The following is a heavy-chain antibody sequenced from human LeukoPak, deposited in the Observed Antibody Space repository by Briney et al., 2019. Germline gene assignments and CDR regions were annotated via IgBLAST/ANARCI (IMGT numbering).Heavy chain of an antibody. CDR2: ITYSGST. Sequence: NPSQTLSLTCTVSGGSISSDDYYWSWIRQPPGKGLEWSGHITYSGSTDYSPSLRSRVTMSVDTSKNQFSLKLNSATAAETAMYFCARGGVGGYEYFDSWGQGTLVAVSS. CDR1: GGSISSDDYY. J-gene: IGHJ4*02. V-gene: IGHV4-30-4*01. D-gene: IGHD5-12*01. CDR3: ARGGVGGYEYFDS.